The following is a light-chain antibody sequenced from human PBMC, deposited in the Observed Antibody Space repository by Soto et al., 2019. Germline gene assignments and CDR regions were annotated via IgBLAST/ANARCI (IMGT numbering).Light chain of an antibody. Sequence: EIVMTQSPATLSVSPGERATLSCRASQSVSSNLAWYQQKPGQAPRLLIYGASTRATGIPARFSGSGSGTEFNLTISSLQSEDFAVYYCQQSETFGQGTKVDIK. V-gene: IGKV3-15*01. J-gene: IGKJ1*01. CDR1: QSVSSN. CDR2: GAS. CDR3: QQSET.